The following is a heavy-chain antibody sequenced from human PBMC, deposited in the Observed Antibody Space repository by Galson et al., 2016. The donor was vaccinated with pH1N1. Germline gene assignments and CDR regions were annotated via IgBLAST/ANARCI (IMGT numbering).Heavy chain of an antibody. CDR3: ARAYYDPLTRCSGAFDY. Sequence: SLRLSCAVSGFTFDSHEMNWVRQAPGKGLEWVASISSGGNTMFYADSVKGRFIISRDNAKNSLYLQMNSQRVEDTAVYYCARAYYDPLTRCSGAFDYWGQRTLVTVPS. D-gene: IGHD3-9*01. CDR2: ISSGGNTM. V-gene: IGHV3-48*03. J-gene: IGHJ4*02. CDR1: GFTFDSHE.